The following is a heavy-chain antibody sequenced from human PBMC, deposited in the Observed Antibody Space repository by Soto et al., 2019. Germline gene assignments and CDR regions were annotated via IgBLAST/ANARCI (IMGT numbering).Heavy chain of an antibody. Sequence: QVQLVQSGAEVKKPGASVKVSCKASGYTSTSYGISWVRQAPGQGLEWMGWISAYNGNTNYAQKLQGRVTMTTDTSTSTAYMELRSLRSDGTAVYYCARERPYYYFWSGYYYYYYGMDVWGQGTTVTVSS. CDR1: GYTSTSYG. J-gene: IGHJ6*02. D-gene: IGHD3-3*01. CDR2: ISAYNGNT. V-gene: IGHV1-18*04. CDR3: ARERPYYYFWSGYYYYYYGMDV.